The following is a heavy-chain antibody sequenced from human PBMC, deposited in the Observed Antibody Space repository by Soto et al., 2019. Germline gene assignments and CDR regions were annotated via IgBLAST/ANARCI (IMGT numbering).Heavy chain of an antibody. D-gene: IGHD3-3*01. CDR1: GGSMSSYY. CDR2: IYYSGST. CDR3: ARGGAGYDFWSGYYEGDNWFDP. Sequence: PSETLSLTCTVSGGSMSSYYWSWIRQPPGKGLEWIGYIYYSGSTNYNPPLKSRVTISVDTSKNQFSLKLSSVTAADTAVYYCARGGAGYDFWSGYYEGDNWFDPWGQGTLVTXSS. J-gene: IGHJ5*02. V-gene: IGHV4-59*01.